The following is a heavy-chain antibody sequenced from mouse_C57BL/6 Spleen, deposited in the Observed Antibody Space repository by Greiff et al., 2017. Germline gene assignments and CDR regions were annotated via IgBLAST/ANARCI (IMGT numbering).Heavy chain of an antibody. CDR3: ARYRLLPDYAMDY. D-gene: IGHD1-1*01. V-gene: IGHV1-55*01. Sequence: QVQLQQPGAELVKPGASVKMSCKASGYTFTSYWITWVKQRPGQGLAWIGDIYPGSGSTNYNEKFKSKATLTVDTSSSTAYMQLSSLTSADSAVYYCARYRLLPDYAMDYWGQGTSVTVSS. CDR2: IYPGSGST. J-gene: IGHJ4*01. CDR1: GYTFTSYW.